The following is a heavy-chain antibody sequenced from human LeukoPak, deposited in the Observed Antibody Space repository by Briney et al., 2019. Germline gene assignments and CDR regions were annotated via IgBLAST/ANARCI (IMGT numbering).Heavy chain of an antibody. J-gene: IGHJ4*02. CDR2: IYYSGST. V-gene: IGHV4-30-4*01. Sequence: SETLSLTCTVSGGSISSGDYYWSWIRQPPGKGLEWIGYIYYSGSTYYNPSLKSRVTISVDTSKNQFSLKLSSVTAADTAVYYCARGRLEYGSGSYTYDYWGQGTLVTVSS. CDR1: GGSISSGDYY. CDR3: ARGRLEYGSGSYTYDY. D-gene: IGHD3-10*01.